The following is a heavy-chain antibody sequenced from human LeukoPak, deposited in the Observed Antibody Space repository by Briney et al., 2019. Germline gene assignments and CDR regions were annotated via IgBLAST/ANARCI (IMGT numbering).Heavy chain of an antibody. Sequence: GGSLRLSCAASGFTFSSCAMTWVRQAPGKGLEWVASITGDGTRTYYTDSVKGRFTISRDNSKNTLYLQMDSLRADETAIYYCASRPRADMGPLDYWGQGTLVTVST. D-gene: IGHD1-14*01. CDR2: ITGDGTRT. V-gene: IGHV3-23*01. J-gene: IGHJ4*02. CDR3: ASRPRADMGPLDY. CDR1: GFTFSSCA.